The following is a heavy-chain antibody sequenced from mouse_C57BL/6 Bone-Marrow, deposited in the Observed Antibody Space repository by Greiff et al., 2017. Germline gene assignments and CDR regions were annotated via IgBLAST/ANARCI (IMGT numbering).Heavy chain of an antibody. CDR3: AREPDYDYDGAWFAY. Sequence: VQLVESGPGLVAPSQSLSITCTVSGFSLTSYAISWVRQPPGKGLEWLGVIWTGGGTNYNSALKSRLSISKDNSKSQVFLKMNSLQTDDTARYYCAREPDYDYDGAWFAYWGQGTLVTVSA. CDR1: GFSLTSYA. D-gene: IGHD2-4*01. V-gene: IGHV2-9-1*01. J-gene: IGHJ3*01. CDR2: IWTGGGT.